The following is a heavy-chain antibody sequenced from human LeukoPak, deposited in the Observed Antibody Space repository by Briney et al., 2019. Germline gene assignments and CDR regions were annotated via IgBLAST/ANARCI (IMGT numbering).Heavy chain of an antibody. CDR2: TYYSGST. Sequence: SETLSLTCTVSGGSISSSSYYWGWIRQPPGKGLEWIGSTYYSGSTYYNPSLKSRVTISVDTSKNQFSLKLSSVTAADTAVYYCARQLGYYDFWSGYYTGNYFDYWGQGTLVTVSS. V-gene: IGHV4-39*01. J-gene: IGHJ4*02. D-gene: IGHD3-3*01. CDR1: GGSISSSSYY. CDR3: ARQLGYYDFWSGYYTGNYFDY.